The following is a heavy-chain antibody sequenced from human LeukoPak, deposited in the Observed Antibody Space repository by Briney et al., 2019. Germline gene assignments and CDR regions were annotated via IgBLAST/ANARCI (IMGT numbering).Heavy chain of an antibody. J-gene: IGHJ3*02. CDR3: ARDSRYSGSYIGAFDI. D-gene: IGHD1-26*01. Sequence: GGSLRLSCAASGFTFSSYSMNWVRQAPGKGLEWVSSISSSSSYIYYADSVKGRFTISRDDAKNSLYLQMNSLRAEDTAVYYCARDSRYSGSYIGAFDIWGQGTMVTVSS. CDR2: ISSSSSYI. V-gene: IGHV3-21*01. CDR1: GFTFSSYS.